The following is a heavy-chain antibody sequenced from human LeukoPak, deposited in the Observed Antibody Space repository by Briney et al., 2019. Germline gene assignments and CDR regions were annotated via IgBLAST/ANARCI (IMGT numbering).Heavy chain of an antibody. V-gene: IGHV1-69*06. Sequence: SSVKVSCKASGCTFSSYSISWVRQAPGQGRDWMGGIIPIFGTENYAQKFQGRVTITGDNATSTVYMELSSLRSEDTAVYYCARDNGSGSDPIYWFDPWGQGTLVTVSS. CDR2: IIPIFGTE. D-gene: IGHD5-12*01. CDR1: GCTFSSYS. J-gene: IGHJ5*02. CDR3: ARDNGSGSDPIYWFDP.